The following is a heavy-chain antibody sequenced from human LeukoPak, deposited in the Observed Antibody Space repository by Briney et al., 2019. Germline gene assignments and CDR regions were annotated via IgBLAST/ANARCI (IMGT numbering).Heavy chain of an antibody. CDR3: AKDRSGSHFDY. CDR2: ISGSGGST. V-gene: IGHV3-23*01. CDR1: GFTFSSYA. D-gene: IGHD1-26*01. J-gene: IGHJ4*02. Sequence: GGSLRLSCAASGFTFSSYAMSWVRQAPGKGLEWVSAISGSGGSTYYADSVKGRFTISRDNSKNTLYLQMNSLRPDDMAVYYCAKDRSGSHFDYWGQGTLVTVSS.